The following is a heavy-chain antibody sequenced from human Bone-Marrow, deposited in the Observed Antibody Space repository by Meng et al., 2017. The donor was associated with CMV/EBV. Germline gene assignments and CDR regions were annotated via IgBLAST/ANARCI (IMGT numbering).Heavy chain of an antibody. CDR3: ARDKGGSYLRAFEI. D-gene: IGHD1-26*01. J-gene: IGHJ3*02. CDR1: GGSISSYY. V-gene: IGHV4-4*07. CDR2: IYTSGST. Sequence: SETLSLTCTVSGGSISSYYWSWIRQPPGKGLEWIGRIYTSGSTNYNPSLKSRVTMSVDTSKNQFSLKLSSVTAADTAVYYCARDKGGSYLRAFEIWAQGTMVTVSS.